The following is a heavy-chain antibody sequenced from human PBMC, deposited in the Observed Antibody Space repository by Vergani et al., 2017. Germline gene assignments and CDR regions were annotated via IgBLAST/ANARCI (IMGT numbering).Heavy chain of an antibody. Sequence: QVQLQESGPGLVKPSQTLSLTCTVSGGSISSYYWSWIRQPPGKGLEWIGYIYYSGSTNYNPSLKSRVTISVDTSKNQFSLKLSSVTAADTAVYYCARGGDRVVPGGYFDYWGQGTLVTVSS. J-gene: IGHJ4*02. CDR1: GGSISSYY. V-gene: IGHV4-59*01. CDR3: ARGGDRVVPGGYFDY. D-gene: IGHD2-2*01. CDR2: IYYSGST.